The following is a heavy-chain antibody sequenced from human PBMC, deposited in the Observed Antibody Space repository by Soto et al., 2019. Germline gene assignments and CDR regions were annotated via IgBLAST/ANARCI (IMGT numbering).Heavy chain of an antibody. Sequence: GGSLRLSCAASGLPFNRNGMHWVRQAPGKGLEWVAVIWYDGSKEYYSDSVKGRFTISRDNSKNMLCLQMNSVRVEDTAVYFCARDRSAGNYFYYGMDVWGQGTTVTVSS. CDR3: ARDRSAGNYFYYGMDV. V-gene: IGHV3-33*01. CDR2: IWYDGSKE. CDR1: GLPFNRNG. J-gene: IGHJ6*02. D-gene: IGHD1-1*01.